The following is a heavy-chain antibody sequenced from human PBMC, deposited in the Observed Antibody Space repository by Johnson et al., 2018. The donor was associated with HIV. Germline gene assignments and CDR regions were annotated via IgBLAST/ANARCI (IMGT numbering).Heavy chain of an antibody. V-gene: IGHV3-13*01. J-gene: IGHJ3*02. D-gene: IGHD3-22*01. CDR3: ARDGMIEGTFDI. Sequence: MLLVESGGGLVQPGGSLRLSCAASGFTFSSYDMHWVRQATGKGLEWVSAIGTAGDTYYPGSVKGRFTISRDNAKNTLFLQMNSLRAEDTAVYYCARDGMIEGTFDIWGQGTMVTVSS. CDR1: GFTFSSYD. CDR2: IGTAGDT.